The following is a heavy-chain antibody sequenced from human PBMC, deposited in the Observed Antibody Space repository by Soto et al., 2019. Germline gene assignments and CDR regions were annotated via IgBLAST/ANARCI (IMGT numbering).Heavy chain of an antibody. CDR2: VYYSGST. Sequence: SETLSLTCTVSGGSMSYYGIWIRQPPGKGMEWIGYVYYSGSTNYNPSLKSRVTISIDTSKNQFSLNLSSVTVADTATYYCARERDGNFDYWGHGTLVTVSS. J-gene: IGHJ4*01. D-gene: IGHD1-26*01. CDR1: GGSMSYY. V-gene: IGHV4-59*01. CDR3: ARERDGNFDY.